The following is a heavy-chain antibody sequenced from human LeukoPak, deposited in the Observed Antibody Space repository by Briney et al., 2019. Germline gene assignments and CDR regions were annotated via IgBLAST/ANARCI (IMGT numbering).Heavy chain of an antibody. CDR1: GDSISSSSYY. CDR3: VADRVEGFDP. D-gene: IGHD5-24*01. J-gene: IGHJ5*02. CDR2: IYYSGST. Sequence: PSETLSLTCTVSGDSISSSSYYWGWIRQPPGKGLEWIGSIYYSGSTYYNSSLKSRVTISVDTSKNQFSLKLSSVTAADTAAYYCVADRVEGFDPWGQGTLVTVSS. V-gene: IGHV4-39*01.